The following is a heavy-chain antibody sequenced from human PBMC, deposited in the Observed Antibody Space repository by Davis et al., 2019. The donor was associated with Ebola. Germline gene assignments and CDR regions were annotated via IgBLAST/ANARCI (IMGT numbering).Heavy chain of an antibody. CDR3: VRGWPSTVTTDYYAMDA. CDR2: IYHSGVT. CDR1: GGSISSYY. V-gene: IGHV4-59*08. J-gene: IGHJ6*04. D-gene: IGHD4-17*01. Sequence: MPSETLSLTCTVSGGSISSYYWSWIRQPPGKGLEWIGYIYHSGVTNHNPSLKSRVTISVDTSKNQFSLKVNSVTAADTAVYYCVRGWPSTVTTDYYAMDAWGKGTTVTVSS.